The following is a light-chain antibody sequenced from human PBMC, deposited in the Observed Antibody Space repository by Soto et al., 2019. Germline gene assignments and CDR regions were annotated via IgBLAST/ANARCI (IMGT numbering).Light chain of an antibody. CDR3: AAWDDSLNAL. V-gene: IGLV1-44*01. J-gene: IGLJ2*01. Sequence: QSVLTQPPSASGTPGQRGTLSCSGSSSNIGSNTVNWYQQLPGTAPKLLIYSNNQRTSGVPDRFSGSKSGTSASLAISGLQSEDEADYYCAAWDDSLNALFGGGTKLTVL. CDR1: SSNIGSNT. CDR2: SNN.